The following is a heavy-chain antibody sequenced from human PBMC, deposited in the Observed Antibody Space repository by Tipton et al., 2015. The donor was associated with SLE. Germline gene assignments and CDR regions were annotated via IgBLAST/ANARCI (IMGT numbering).Heavy chain of an antibody. J-gene: IGHJ3*02. D-gene: IGHD2-15*01. CDR2: IYTTGST. CDR3: ARRFCSGGNCHDGFDI. V-gene: IGHV4-4*09. Sequence: TLSLTCTVSGASISSYYWSWIRQPPGKGLEFIGYIYTTGSTDSNPSLKSRVTISVDTSKNQFSLNLSSVTAADTAVYYCARRFCSGGNCHDGFDIWGHGTVVTVSS. CDR1: GASISSYY.